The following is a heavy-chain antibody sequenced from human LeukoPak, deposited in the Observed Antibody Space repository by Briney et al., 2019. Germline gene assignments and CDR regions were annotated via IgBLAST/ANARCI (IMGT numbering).Heavy chain of an antibody. Sequence: GGSLRLSCAASGFTFSSYAMSWVRQAPGKGLEWVSAISGSGGSTYYADSVKGRFTISRDNSKNTLYLQMNSLRAEDTGVYYCAKDQVLLWFGELFHHPRPSYYFDYWGQGTLVTVSS. CDR1: GFTFSSYA. CDR3: AKDQVLLWFGELFHHPRPSYYFDY. J-gene: IGHJ4*02. V-gene: IGHV3-23*01. D-gene: IGHD3-10*01. CDR2: ISGSGGST.